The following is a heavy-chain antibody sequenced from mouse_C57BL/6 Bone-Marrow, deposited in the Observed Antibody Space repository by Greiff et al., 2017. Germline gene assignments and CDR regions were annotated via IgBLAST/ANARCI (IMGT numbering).Heavy chain of an antibody. V-gene: IGHV8-12*01. CDR1: GFSLSTSGMG. CDR2: IYWDDAK. D-gene: IGHD1-1*01. Sequence: QVTLKVSGPGILQSSQTLSLTCSFSGFSLSTSGMGVSWLRQPSGKGLEWLAHIYWDDAKRYNPSLKSRLTISKDTSRTQVFLKITSVDTADTATYYCARRDYYGSSYDFDYWGQGTTLTVSS. J-gene: IGHJ2*01. CDR3: ARRDYYGSSYDFDY.